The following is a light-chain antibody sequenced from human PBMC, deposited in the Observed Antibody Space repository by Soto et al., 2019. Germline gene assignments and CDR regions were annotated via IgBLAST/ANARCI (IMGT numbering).Light chain of an antibody. CDR2: GDN. CDR3: QSYNSSRNMV. Sequence: QSVLTQPPSVSGAPGQRITISCTGSSSNIGARYDVHWYRQLPGAAPKLLLYGDNNRPSGVPDRFSGSKSGASASLAITGLQADDEADYYCQSYNSSRNMVFGAGTKLTVL. CDR1: SSNIGARYD. J-gene: IGLJ1*01. V-gene: IGLV1-40*01.